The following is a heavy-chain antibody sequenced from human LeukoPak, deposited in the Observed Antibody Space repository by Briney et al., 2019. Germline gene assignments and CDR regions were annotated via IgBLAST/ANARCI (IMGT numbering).Heavy chain of an antibody. D-gene: IGHD3-10*01. CDR3: ARAGKAAAFDC. V-gene: IGHV3-23*01. CDR1: GFTFSTYA. J-gene: IGHJ4*02. CDR2: VSGSGEST. Sequence: PGGSLRLSCAASGFTFSTYAMNWVRQAPGKGLEWVSSVSGSGESTDYADSVKGRFIISRGNFENTLYLHMNSLRADDTAIYYCARAGKAAAFDCRGQGTLVTVSS.